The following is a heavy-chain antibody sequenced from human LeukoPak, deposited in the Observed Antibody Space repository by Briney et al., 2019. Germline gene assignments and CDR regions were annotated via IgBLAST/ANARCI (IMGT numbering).Heavy chain of an antibody. Sequence: SVKVSCKASGGTFSSYAISWVRQAPGQGLEWMGGIIPIFGTANYAQKLQGRVTMTTDTSTSTAYMELRSLRSDDTAVYYCARDLGPSGYYDFWSGSMGIDYWGQGTLVTVSS. J-gene: IGHJ4*02. D-gene: IGHD3-3*01. CDR3: ARDLGPSGYYDFWSGSMGIDY. CDR2: IIPIFGTA. CDR1: GGTFSSYA. V-gene: IGHV1-69*05.